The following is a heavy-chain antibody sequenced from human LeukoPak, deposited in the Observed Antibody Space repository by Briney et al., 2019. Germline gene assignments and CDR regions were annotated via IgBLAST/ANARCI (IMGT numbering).Heavy chain of an antibody. Sequence: GGSLRLSCAASGFTFSTYWMSWVRQAPGKGLEWVANINQDGSQKYYVDSVKGRFTISRDNAKNSLYLQMNSLRAEDTAVYYCARDGRDYDFWSGYYTGYYYYYMDVWGKGTTVTVSS. CDR2: INQDGSQK. CDR1: GFTFSTYW. J-gene: IGHJ6*03. V-gene: IGHV3-7*01. CDR3: ARDGRDYDFWSGYYTGYYYYYMDV. D-gene: IGHD3-3*01.